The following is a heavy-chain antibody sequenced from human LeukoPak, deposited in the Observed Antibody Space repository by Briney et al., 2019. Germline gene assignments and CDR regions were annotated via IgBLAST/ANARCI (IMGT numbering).Heavy chain of an antibody. J-gene: IGHJ4*02. Sequence: PGGSLRLSCAASGFTFSNAWMSWVRQAPGKGLEWVSSISSSSSYIYYADSVKGRFTISRDNAKNSLYLQMNSLRAEDTAVYYCARDTPFTSGWPRDWGQGTLVTVSS. V-gene: IGHV3-21*01. CDR3: ARDTPFTSGWPRD. CDR1: GFTFSNAW. D-gene: IGHD6-19*01. CDR2: ISSSSSYI.